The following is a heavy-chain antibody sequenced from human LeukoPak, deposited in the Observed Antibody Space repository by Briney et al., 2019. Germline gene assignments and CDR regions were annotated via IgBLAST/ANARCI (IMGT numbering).Heavy chain of an antibody. D-gene: IGHD3-3*01. Sequence: SETLSLTCTVSGGSISSGDYYWSWIRQPPGKGLEWIGYIYYSGSTYYNPSLKSRVTISVDTSKNQFSLKLSSVTAADTAVYYCASSTRFLEWLPWGQGTLVTVSS. J-gene: IGHJ5*02. V-gene: IGHV4-30-4*08. CDR3: ASSTRFLEWLP. CDR2: IYYSGST. CDR1: GGSISSGDYY.